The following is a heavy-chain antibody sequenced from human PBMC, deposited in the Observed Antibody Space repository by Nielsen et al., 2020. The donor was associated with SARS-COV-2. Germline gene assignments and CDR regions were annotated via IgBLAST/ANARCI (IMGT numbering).Heavy chain of an antibody. J-gene: IGHJ4*02. Sequence: GGSLRLSCAASGFTFTNNWMTWVRQVPGKGLEWVANILQDGGEKSYVDSVKGRFTISRDNAKTSVYLQMNSLRAEDTAVYYCARHVYHGLDSWGQGTLVTVSS. CDR2: ILQDGGEK. CDR1: GFTFTNNW. V-gene: IGHV3-7*01. D-gene: IGHD3-10*02. CDR3: ARHVYHGLDS.